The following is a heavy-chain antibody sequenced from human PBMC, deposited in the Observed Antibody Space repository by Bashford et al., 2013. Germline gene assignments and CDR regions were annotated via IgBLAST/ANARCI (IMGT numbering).Heavy chain of an antibody. V-gene: IGHV1-69*13. J-gene: IGHJ4*02. CDR1: GGTFSSYA. CDR2: IIPIFGTA. D-gene: IGHD2-15*01. Sequence: SVKVSCKASGGTFSSYAISWVRQAPGQGLEWMGGIIPIFGTANYAQKFQGRVTITADESTSTAYMELSSLRSEDTAVYYCAKDKVVAGYYFDYWGQGTLVTVSS. CDR3: AKDKVVAGYYFDY.